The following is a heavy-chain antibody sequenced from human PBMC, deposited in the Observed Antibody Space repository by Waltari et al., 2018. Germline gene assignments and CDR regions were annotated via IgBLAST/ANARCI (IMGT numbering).Heavy chain of an antibody. Sequence: QVQLVESGGGVVQPGRSLRLSCAASGFTFSSYAMHWVRPAQGKGLEWVAVISYDGSNKYYADSVKGRFTISRDNSKNTLYLQMNSLRAEDTAVYYCARAPEPDRDHDYGDPGWGIDYWGQGTLVTVSS. D-gene: IGHD4-17*01. J-gene: IGHJ4*02. V-gene: IGHV3-30*01. CDR2: ISYDGSNK. CDR3: ARAPEPDRDHDYGDPGWGIDY. CDR1: GFTFSSYA.